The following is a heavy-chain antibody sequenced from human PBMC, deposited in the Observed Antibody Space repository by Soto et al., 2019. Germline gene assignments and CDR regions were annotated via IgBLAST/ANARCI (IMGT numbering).Heavy chain of an antibody. J-gene: IGHJ5*02. V-gene: IGHV4-34*01. CDR3: ARAKAYYYGSGSYNHNWFDP. D-gene: IGHD3-10*01. Sequence: QVQLQQWGAGLLKPSETLSLTCAVYGGSFSGYYWSWIRQPPGKGLEWIGEINHSGSTNYNPSLKSRVTISVDTSKNQFSLKLSSVTAADTAVYYCARAKAYYYGSGSYNHNWFDPWGQGTLVTVSS. CDR2: INHSGST. CDR1: GGSFSGYY.